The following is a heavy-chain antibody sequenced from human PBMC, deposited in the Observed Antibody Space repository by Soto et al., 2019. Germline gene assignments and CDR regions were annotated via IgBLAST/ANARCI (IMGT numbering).Heavy chain of an antibody. CDR2: ISAYNGNR. V-gene: IGHV1-18*01. J-gene: IGHJ5*02. Sequence: QVQLVQSGAEVKKPGASVKVSCKASGYTFTSYGISWVRQAPGQGLEGMGWISAYNGNRNYAQKLQGRVTMTTDTSTSPAYMELRSLRSADPAVYSCARADMSLGWFDPWGQGTLVTVSS. CDR1: GYTFTSYG. CDR3: ARADMSLGWFDP. D-gene: IGHD2-15*01.